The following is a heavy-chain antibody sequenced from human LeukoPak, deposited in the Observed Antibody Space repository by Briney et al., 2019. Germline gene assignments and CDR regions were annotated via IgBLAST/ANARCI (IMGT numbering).Heavy chain of an antibody. CDR1: GGSFSGYY. CDR2: INHSGST. CDR3: ARTLRLWFGEYHAFDI. J-gene: IGHJ3*02. D-gene: IGHD3-10*01. V-gene: IGHV4-34*01. Sequence: KTSETLSLTCAVYGGSFSGYYWSWIRQPPGKGLEWIGEINHSGSTNYNPSLKSRVTISVDTSKNQFSLKLSSVTAADTAVYYCARTLRLWFGEYHAFDIWGQGTMVTVSS.